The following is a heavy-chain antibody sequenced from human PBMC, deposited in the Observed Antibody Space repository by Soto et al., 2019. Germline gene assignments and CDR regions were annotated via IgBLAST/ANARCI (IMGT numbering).Heavy chain of an antibody. V-gene: IGHV2-70*11. CDR3: GRILGYCVSASCYDDFDY. Sequence: SGPTLVNPTQTLTLTCTFSGFSLSTSGVCVSWIRQPPGKALEWLARIDWDGDTYYNASLKNRLTISKDTSKNQVVLTMTNVDPVDTGTYYCGRILGYCVSASCYDDFDYWGQGTLVTVSS. D-gene: IGHD2-2*01. J-gene: IGHJ4*02. CDR2: IDWDGDT. CDR1: GFSLSTSGVC.